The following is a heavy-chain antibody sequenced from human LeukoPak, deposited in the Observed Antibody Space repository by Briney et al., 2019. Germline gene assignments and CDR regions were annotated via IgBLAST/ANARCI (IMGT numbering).Heavy chain of an antibody. D-gene: IGHD6-13*01. CDR2: IKQDGSEK. Sequence: GGSLRLSCAASGFTFSSFWMNWVRQAPGKGLEWVANIKQDGSEKYYVDSVKGRFTISRDNAKNSLYLQMNSPRAEDTAVYYCARDYPGYSSSWYYFDYWGQGTLVTVSS. CDR3: ARDYPGYSSSWYYFDY. CDR1: GFTFSSFW. J-gene: IGHJ4*02. V-gene: IGHV3-7*05.